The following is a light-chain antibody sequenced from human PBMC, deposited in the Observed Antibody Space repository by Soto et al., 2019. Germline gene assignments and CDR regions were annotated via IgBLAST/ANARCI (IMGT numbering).Light chain of an antibody. Sequence: QSVLTQPPSASGSPGQSVTISCTGTTSDIGTYDYVSWYQQHPGEAPKLVIYEVSKRPSGVPGRFSGSKSDNTASLTVSGLQADDEADYYCSSYGGSASNYLLFGGGTKLTVL. CDR2: EVS. V-gene: IGLV2-8*01. CDR3: SSYGGSASNYLL. CDR1: TSDIGTYDY. J-gene: IGLJ2*01.